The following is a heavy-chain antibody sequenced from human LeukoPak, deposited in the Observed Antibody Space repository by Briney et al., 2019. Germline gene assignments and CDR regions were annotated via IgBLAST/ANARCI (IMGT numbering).Heavy chain of an antibody. CDR2: IQYDGSVE. CDR3: AKAGNEYYDILTGYYHTFYYYYMDV. V-gene: IGHV3-30*02. Sequence: GGSLRLSCAASGFTFNNYGVHWVRQAPGKGLGWVAFIQYDGSVENYADSVKGRFTISRDNSKNTLYLQMNSLRAEDTAVYYCAKAGNEYYDILTGYYHTFYYYYMDVWGKGTTVTISS. D-gene: IGHD3-9*01. J-gene: IGHJ6*03. CDR1: GFTFNNYG.